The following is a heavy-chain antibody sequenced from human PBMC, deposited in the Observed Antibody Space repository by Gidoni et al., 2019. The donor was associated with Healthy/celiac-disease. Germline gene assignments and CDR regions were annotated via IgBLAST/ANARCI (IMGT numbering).Heavy chain of an antibody. D-gene: IGHD3-22*01. CDR1: GGSFSGYY. V-gene: IGHV4-34*01. CDR2: INHSGST. CDR3: ARSWRRDSSGDPYYYYGMDV. J-gene: IGHJ6*02. Sequence: QVQLQQWCAGLLKPSETLSLTCAVYGGSFSGYYWRWIRQPPGKGLGWIGEINHSGSTNDNPSLKSRVAISVDTSKSQFSLKLSSVTAADTAVYYCARSWRRDSSGDPYYYYGMDVWGQGTTVTVSS.